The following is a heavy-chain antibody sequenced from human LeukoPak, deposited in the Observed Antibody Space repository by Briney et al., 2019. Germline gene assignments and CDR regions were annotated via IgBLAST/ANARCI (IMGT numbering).Heavy chain of an antibody. J-gene: IGHJ4*02. CDR3: ARGLALRYFDWVYYFDY. CDR1: VYTFTSYD. V-gene: IGHV1-8*01. CDR2: MNPNSGNT. D-gene: IGHD3-9*01. Sequence: GASVKVSCKASVYTFTSYDINWVRQATGQGLEWMGWMNPNSGNTGYAQKFQGRVTMTRNTSISTAYMELSSLRSEDTAVYYCARGLALRYFDWVYYFDYWGQGTLVTVSS.